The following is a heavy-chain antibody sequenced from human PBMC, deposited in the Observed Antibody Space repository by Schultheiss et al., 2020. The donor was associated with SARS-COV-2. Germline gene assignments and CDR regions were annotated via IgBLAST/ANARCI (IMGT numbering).Heavy chain of an antibody. CDR1: GGTFSSYA. V-gene: IGHV1-2*02. CDR2: INPNSGGT. J-gene: IGHJ3*02. CDR3: ARDLSTNYYDSSGYWIFDI. D-gene: IGHD3-22*01. Sequence: ASVKVSCKASGGTFSSYAISWVRQAPGQGLEWMGWINPNSGGTNYAQKFQGRVTMTRDTSISTAYMELSRLRSDDTAVYYCARDLSTNYYDSSGYWIFDIWGQGTMVTVSS.